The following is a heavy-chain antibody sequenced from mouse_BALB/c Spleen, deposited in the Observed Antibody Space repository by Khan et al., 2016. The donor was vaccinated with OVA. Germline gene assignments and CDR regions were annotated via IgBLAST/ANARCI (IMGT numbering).Heavy chain of an antibody. CDR2: VSSGSSTI. CDR1: GFTFSSFG. J-gene: IGHJ1*01. CDR3: SRSGSNFHWYFDV. Sequence: EVQLVESGGGLVQPGGSRKLSCAASGFTFSSFGMHWVRQAPKKGLEWVAYVSSGSSTIYYVDTVKGRFTIPRDNPKNTLFLPLTSLRSEDSAMYYCSRSGSNFHWYFDVWGAGTSVTVSS. V-gene: IGHV5-17*02. D-gene: IGHD2-5*01.